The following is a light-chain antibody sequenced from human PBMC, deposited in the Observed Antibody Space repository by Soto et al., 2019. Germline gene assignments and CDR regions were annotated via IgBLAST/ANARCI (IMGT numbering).Light chain of an antibody. Sequence: QAVVTQPPSVSGAPGQRVTFSCTGSSSNIGAGYDVHWYQQLPGSAPKLLIYGNTNRPSGVPDRFSGSKSGTSASLAITGLQAEDEGDYYCHSYDTSLSGSAVFGGGTKLTVL. CDR1: SSNIGAGYD. J-gene: IGLJ2*01. V-gene: IGLV1-40*01. CDR2: GNT. CDR3: HSYDTSLSGSAV.